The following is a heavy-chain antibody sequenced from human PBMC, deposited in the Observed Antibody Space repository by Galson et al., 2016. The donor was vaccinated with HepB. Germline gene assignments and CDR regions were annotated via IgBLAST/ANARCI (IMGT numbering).Heavy chain of an antibody. V-gene: IGHV3-30*03. CDR2: ISYEGSNK. CDR1: GFTFSSYG. J-gene: IGHJ4*02. Sequence: SLRLSCAASGFTFSSYGMHWVRQAPGKGLECVATISYEGSNKYYTDSVKGRFTISRDNSNNTLYLQMKSLSAEDTAVYYCARVDSAKLGNPFDFWGQGTLVTVSS. D-gene: IGHD5-12*01. CDR3: ARVDSAKLGNPFDF.